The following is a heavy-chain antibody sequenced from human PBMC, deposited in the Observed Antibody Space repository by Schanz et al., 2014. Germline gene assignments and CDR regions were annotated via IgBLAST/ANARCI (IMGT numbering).Heavy chain of an antibody. CDR1: GYSFTPFP. Sequence: QVQLVQSGAEVKKPGSSVKVSCKASGYSFTPFPIHWVRQAPGQRLEWMGWINAGTGNTEYSQKFQGRVTITRDTLASTAYMEVSSLRSEDTAVYYCARSGSSNWYFFDYWGQGTLVTVSP. CDR3: ARSGSSNWYFFDY. V-gene: IGHV1-3*01. J-gene: IGHJ4*02. D-gene: IGHD6-13*01. CDR2: INAGTGNT.